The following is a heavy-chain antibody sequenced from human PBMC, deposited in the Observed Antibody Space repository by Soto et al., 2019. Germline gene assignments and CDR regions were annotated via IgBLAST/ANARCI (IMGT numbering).Heavy chain of an antibody. Sequence: QVQLQESGPGLVKPSQTLSLTCTVSGGSISSGGTGSYWTWIRQLPGKGLEWIGYIYYPGNTSYNPSLKSRPSISIDTSENQFSLKLTSVTAADTAVYFCASGHDAYKVRYWGQGTLVTVSS. J-gene: IGHJ4*02. CDR1: GGSISSGGTGSY. D-gene: IGHD1-1*01. CDR2: IYYPGNT. V-gene: IGHV4-31*03. CDR3: ASGHDAYKVRY.